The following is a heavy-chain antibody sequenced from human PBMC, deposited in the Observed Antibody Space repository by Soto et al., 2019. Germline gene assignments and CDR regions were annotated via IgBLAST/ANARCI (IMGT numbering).Heavy chain of an antibody. J-gene: IGHJ5*02. V-gene: IGHV3-30-3*01. CDR1: GFTFSSYA. CDR2: ISYDGSNK. Sequence: LRLSCAASGFTFSSYAMHWVRQAPGKGLEWVAVISYDGSNKYYADSVKGRFTISRDNSKNTLYLQMNSLRAEDTAVYYCARGDEGTHEAHDWFDPWGQGTLVTVSS. D-gene: IGHD3-10*01. CDR3: ARGDEGTHEAHDWFDP.